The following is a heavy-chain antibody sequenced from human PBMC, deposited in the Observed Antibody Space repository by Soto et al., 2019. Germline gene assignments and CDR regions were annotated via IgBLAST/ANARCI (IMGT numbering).Heavy chain of an antibody. CDR3: ASSSPFHY. V-gene: IGHV4-39*01. J-gene: IGHJ4*02. D-gene: IGHD6-6*01. CDR2: IYYSGNT. Sequence: SETLSLTCSVSSASLSSSTYNWSWIRQPPGRGQEWIGSIYYSGNTYYKPSLKSRVSISIDTSRNQFSLKLTSVTAADTGVYYCASSSPFHYWGPGILVTVSS. CDR1: SASLSSSTYN.